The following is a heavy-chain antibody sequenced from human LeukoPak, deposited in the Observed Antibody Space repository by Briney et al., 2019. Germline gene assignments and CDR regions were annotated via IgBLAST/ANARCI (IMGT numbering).Heavy chain of an antibody. CDR2: ISAYNGNT. Sequence: ASAKVSCKASGYTFTSYGISWVRQAPGQGLEWMGWISAYNGNTNYAQKLQGRVTMTTDTSTSTAYMELRSLRSDDTAVYYCARDPPTVLRFLDYYYYGMDVWGQGTTVTVSS. CDR1: GYTFTSYG. CDR3: ARDPPTVLRFLDYYYYGMDV. V-gene: IGHV1-18*01. D-gene: IGHD3-3*01. J-gene: IGHJ6*02.